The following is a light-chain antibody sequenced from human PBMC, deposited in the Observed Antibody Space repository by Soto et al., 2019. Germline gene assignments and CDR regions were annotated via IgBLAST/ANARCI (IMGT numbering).Light chain of an antibody. V-gene: IGLV2-8*01. J-gene: IGLJ1*01. CDR2: EVN. CDR1: SSDVGCYKY. CDR3: SAYVGINNLGV. Sequence: QSALTPPPSASGSPGQSVTISCNGTSSDVGCYKYVSWYQHHPGNDTKRMIFEVNHRASGVPERFSGSKSGNTASLTGSGVQAEDEADYYCSAYVGINNLGVFVTGTKLTVL.